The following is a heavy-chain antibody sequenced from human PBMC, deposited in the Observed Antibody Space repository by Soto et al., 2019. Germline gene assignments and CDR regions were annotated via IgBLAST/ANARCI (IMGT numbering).Heavy chain of an antibody. CDR1: GFTFSSYG. V-gene: IGHV3-30*18. CDR2: ISYDGSNK. Sequence: GGSLRLSCAASGFTFSSYGMHWVRQAPGKGLEWVAVISYDGSNKYYADSVKGRFTISRDNSKNTLYLQMNSLRAEDTAVHYCAKEVPTGYSSGWYDYWGQGTLVTVSS. CDR3: AKEVPTGYSSGWYDY. J-gene: IGHJ4*02. D-gene: IGHD6-19*01.